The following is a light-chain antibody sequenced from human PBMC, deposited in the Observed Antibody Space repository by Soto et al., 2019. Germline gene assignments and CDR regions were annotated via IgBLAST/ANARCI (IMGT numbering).Light chain of an antibody. Sequence: EIVLTQSPGTLPLSPGERATLSCRAIQSVSNNYLAWYQQKPGQAPRLLIYGASSRATGIPGRFSGSGSGTDFTLTISSLEPEDFAVYYCQQRSNWPPITFGQGTRLEIK. CDR2: GAS. CDR1: QSVSNNY. CDR3: QQRSNWPPIT. V-gene: IGKV3D-20*02. J-gene: IGKJ5*01.